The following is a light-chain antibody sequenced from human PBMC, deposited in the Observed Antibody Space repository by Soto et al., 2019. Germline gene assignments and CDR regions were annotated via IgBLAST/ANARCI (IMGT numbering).Light chain of an antibody. Sequence: EIVFTQSPGTLSLSPGERATLSCRASQSVSSNYLAWYQQKPGQAPRLLIYDTSSRASDIPDRFSGSGSGTDFTLTISRLEPEDFAVYFCQQYGSSPTFGQGTKVDIK. J-gene: IGKJ1*01. V-gene: IGKV3-20*01. CDR2: DTS. CDR1: QSVSSNY. CDR3: QQYGSSPT.